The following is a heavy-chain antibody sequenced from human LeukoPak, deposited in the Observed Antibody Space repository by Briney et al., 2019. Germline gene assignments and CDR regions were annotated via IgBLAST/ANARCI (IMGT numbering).Heavy chain of an antibody. D-gene: IGHD5-18*01. CDR1: GGSFSDYY. V-gene: IGHV4-34*01. CDR3: ARGSSYGYYNWFDP. CDR2: INHSGST. J-gene: IGHJ5*02. Sequence: PSETLSLTCAVYGGSFSDYYWSWIRQPPGKGLEWIGEINHSGSTNYNPSLKSRVTISVDTSKNQFSLKLSSVTAADTAVYYCARGSSYGYYNWFDPWGQGTLVTASS.